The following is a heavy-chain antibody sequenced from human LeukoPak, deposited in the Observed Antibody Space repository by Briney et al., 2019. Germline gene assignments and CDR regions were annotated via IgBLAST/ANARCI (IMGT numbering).Heavy chain of an antibody. CDR1: GYSISSGYY. CDR2: IYHSGST. D-gene: IGHD1-1*01. CDR3: ATQHDEDWFDP. J-gene: IGHJ5*02. Sequence: SETLSLTCTVSGYSISSGYYWGWIRQPPGKGLEWIGSIYHSGSTYYNPSLKSRVTLSVDTSKNQFSLKLSSVTAADTAIYYCATQHDEDWFDPWGQGTLVTVSS. V-gene: IGHV4-38-2*02.